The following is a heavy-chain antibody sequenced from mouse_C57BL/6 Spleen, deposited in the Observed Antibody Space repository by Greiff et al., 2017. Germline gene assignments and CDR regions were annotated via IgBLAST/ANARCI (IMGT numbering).Heavy chain of an antibody. CDR3: ARQGLLRYYFDY. J-gene: IGHJ2*01. CDR2: ISGGGGNT. V-gene: IGHV5-9*01. Sequence: DVMLVESGGGLVKPGGSLKLSCAASGFTFSSYTMSWVRQTPEKRLVWVATISGGGGNTYYPDSVKGRFTISRDNAKNTLYLQMSSLRSEDTALYYCARQGLLRYYFDYWGQGTTLTVSS. D-gene: IGHD1-1*01. CDR1: GFTFSSYT.